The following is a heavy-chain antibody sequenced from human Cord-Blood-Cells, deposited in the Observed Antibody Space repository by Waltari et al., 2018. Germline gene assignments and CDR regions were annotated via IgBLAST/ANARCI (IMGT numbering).Heavy chain of an antibody. CDR3: ARARETRELYDFGLNWFDP. D-gene: IGHD3-3*01. Sequence: QVQLVQSGAEVKKPGATVKVYGKASGSTFTSYGISWLRQAPGTGLEWMGWISAYNGNTNYAQKLQGRVTMTTDTSTSTAYMELRSLRSDDTAVYYCARARETRELYDFGLNWFDPWGQGTLVTVSS. J-gene: IGHJ5*02. CDR1: GSTFTSYG. V-gene: IGHV1-18*01. CDR2: ISAYNGNT.